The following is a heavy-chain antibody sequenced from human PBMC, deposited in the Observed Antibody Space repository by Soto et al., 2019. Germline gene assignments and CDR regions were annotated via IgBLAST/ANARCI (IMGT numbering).Heavy chain of an antibody. CDR2: MSGNRDST. D-gene: IGHD6-6*01. V-gene: IGHV3-23*01. J-gene: IGHJ6*02. CDR1: GFTFSNHA. Sequence: GSLRLSCAASGFTFSNHAMSWVRQAPGKGLEWVSAMSGNRDSTYYADSVRGRFTISRDNSKNTLYLQMNSLRAEDTAVYYCAKARGLVGSSWYYGMDVWGQGTTVTVSS. CDR3: AKARGLVGSSWYYGMDV.